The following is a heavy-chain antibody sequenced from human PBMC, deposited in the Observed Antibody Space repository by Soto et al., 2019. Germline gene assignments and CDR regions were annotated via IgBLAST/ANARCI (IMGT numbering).Heavy chain of an antibody. CDR1: GFTFSSYS. J-gene: IGHJ6*02. CDR3: ARDLICSSTGCYVSYYYGIDV. V-gene: IGHV3-48*02. D-gene: IGHD2-2*01. CDR2: ISSSSNTM. Sequence: EVQLVESGGGLVQPGGSLRLSCAASGFTFSSYSMNWVRQAPGQGLEWVSYISSSSNTMYYADSVKGRFTISRDNAKNSQYLQMNSLRDEDTAVYYCARDLICSSTGCYVSYYYGIDVWGHGTTVTVSS.